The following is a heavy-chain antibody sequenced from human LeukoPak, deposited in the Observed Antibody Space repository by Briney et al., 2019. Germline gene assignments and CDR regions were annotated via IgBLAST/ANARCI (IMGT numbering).Heavy chain of an antibody. V-gene: IGHV4-59*12. Sequence: SETLSLTCTVSGGSISSYYWSWIRQPPGKGLEWIGYIYHSGSTNYNPSLKSRVTISVDTSKNQFSLKLSSVTAADTAVYYCARDSFNYYDSSGYYGAFDIWGQGTMVTVSS. D-gene: IGHD3-22*01. CDR3: ARDSFNYYDSSGYYGAFDI. CDR1: GGSISSYY. J-gene: IGHJ3*02. CDR2: IYHSGST.